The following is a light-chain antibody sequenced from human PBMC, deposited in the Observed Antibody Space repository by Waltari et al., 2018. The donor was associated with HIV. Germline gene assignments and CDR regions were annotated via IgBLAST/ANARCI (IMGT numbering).Light chain of an antibody. CDR2: YDS. CDR3: QVWDSSSDHVL. V-gene: IGLV3-21*04. J-gene: IGLJ3*02. CDR1: NIERQS. Sequence: SSVLTQPPSVSVAPGKTARITCGGNNIERQSVHWYQQKPDPAPSLVIYYDSDRPSGIPERFSGSNSGDTATLTISRVGDGDEADYYCQVWDSSSDHVLFGGGTKLTVL.